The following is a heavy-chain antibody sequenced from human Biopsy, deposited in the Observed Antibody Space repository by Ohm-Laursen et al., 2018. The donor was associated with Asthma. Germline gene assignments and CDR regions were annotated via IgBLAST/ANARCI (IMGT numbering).Heavy chain of an antibody. CDR2: INSVFGTT. CDR1: GGTFNTYV. Sequence: SSVKVSCKPLGGTFNTYVIGWVRQAPGQGLEWMGGINSVFGTTTYPQKFQDRVTITADYSTSTVYMELSSLRSEDPAVYYCARKAGSCISRTCYSLDFWGQGTLVTVSS. D-gene: IGHD2-2*01. CDR3: ARKAGSCISRTCYSLDF. J-gene: IGHJ4*02. V-gene: IGHV1-69*01.